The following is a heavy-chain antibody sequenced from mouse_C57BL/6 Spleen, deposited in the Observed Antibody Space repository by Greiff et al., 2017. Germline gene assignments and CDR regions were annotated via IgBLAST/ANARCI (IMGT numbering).Heavy chain of an antibody. Sequence: VHLVESGAELARPGASVKLSCKASGYTFTSYGISWVKQRTGQGLEWIGEIYPRSGNTYYNEKFKGKATLTADKSSSTAYMELRSLTSEDSAVYFCARSDDYGFDYWGQGTTLTVSS. CDR1: GYTFTSYG. J-gene: IGHJ2*01. CDR2: IYPRSGNT. CDR3: ARSDDYGFDY. V-gene: IGHV1-81*01. D-gene: IGHD2-4*01.